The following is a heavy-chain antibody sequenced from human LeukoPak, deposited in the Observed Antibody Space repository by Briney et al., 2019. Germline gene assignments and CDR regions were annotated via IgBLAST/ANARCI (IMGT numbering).Heavy chain of an antibody. Sequence: SQTLSPTCAISGDSVSSNSAAWNWIRQSPSRGLEWLGRTYYRSKWYNDYAVSVKSRITINPDTSKNQFSLQLNSVTPEDTAVYYCAKGPGDLRILDYWGQGTLVTVSS. D-gene: IGHD5-12*01. V-gene: IGHV6-1*01. CDR1: GDSVSSNSAA. CDR2: TYYRSKWYN. CDR3: AKGPGDLRILDY. J-gene: IGHJ4*02.